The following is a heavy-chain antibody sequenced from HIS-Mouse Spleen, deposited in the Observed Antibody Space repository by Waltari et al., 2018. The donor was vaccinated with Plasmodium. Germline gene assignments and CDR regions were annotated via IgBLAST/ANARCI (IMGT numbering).Heavy chain of an antibody. CDR1: GFTFSSYW. D-gene: IGHD6-13*01. V-gene: IGHV3-7*01. J-gene: IGHJ2*01. Sequence: EVQLVESGGGLVQPGGSLRLSCAASGFTFSSYWMSWVRQAPGKGVEWVANRKQYGSGKYYVDYVKVRFTISRDNAKNSLYLQMNSLRAEDTAVYYCASSWYWYFDLWGRGTLVTVSS. CDR2: RKQYGSGK. CDR3: ASSWYWYFDL.